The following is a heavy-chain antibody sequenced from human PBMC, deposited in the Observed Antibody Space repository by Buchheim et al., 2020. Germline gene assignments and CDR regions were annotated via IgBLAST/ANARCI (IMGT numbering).Heavy chain of an antibody. Sequence: EVQLLESGGDLVQPGGSLRLSCAASGFTFSSYGMSWVRQAPGKGLEWVSGISGGGGSTSYADSVKGRFTIPRDNSKSTLYLQMNSLRAEDTAVYFCAKGSSGWYGPFDFWGQGTL. CDR2: ISGGGGST. J-gene: IGHJ4*02. V-gene: IGHV3-23*01. CDR3: AKGSSGWYGPFDF. CDR1: GFTFSSYG. D-gene: IGHD6-19*01.